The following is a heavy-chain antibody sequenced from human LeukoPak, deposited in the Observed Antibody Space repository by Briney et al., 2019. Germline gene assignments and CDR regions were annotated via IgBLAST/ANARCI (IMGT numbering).Heavy chain of an antibody. CDR2: VTWDSGTT. CDR3: AKGYSSGWYPFDY. CDR1: GFTFDDYT. J-gene: IGHJ4*02. V-gene: IGHV3-43*01. D-gene: IGHD6-19*01. Sequence: GGSLRLSCAASGFTFDDYTMHWVRQAPGKSLEWVSLVTWDSGTTYYKDSVKGRFTISRDNSKNSLYLQMNSLRTEDTALYYCAKGYSSGWYPFDYWGQGTLVTVSS.